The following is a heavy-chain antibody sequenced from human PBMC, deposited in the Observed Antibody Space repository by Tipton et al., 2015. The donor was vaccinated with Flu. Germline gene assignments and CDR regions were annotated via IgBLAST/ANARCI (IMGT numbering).Heavy chain of an antibody. CDR1: GFTFSSFW. J-gene: IGHJ6*04. CDR2: IKQDGSEE. V-gene: IGHV3-7*03. Sequence: SLRLSCSASGFTFSSFWMTWVRQAPGKGLEWVGNIKQDGSEEYYADSVKGRFTISRDNAKNSLYLQMNSLRADDTAVYYCARAMDVWGKGTTVTVSS. CDR3: ARAMDV.